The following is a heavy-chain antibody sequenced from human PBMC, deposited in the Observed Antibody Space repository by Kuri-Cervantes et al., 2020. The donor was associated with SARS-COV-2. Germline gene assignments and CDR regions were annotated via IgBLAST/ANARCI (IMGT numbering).Heavy chain of an antibody. V-gene: IGHV3-7*02. J-gene: IGHJ4*02. CDR2: IKQDGSEK. D-gene: IGHD3-22*01. Sequence: GESLKISCAASGFTFSGSAMHWVRQASGKGLEWVANIKQDGSEKYYVDSVKGRFTISRDNAKNSLYLQMNSLRAEDTAVYYCARHPYYYDSSGYHFDYWGQGTLVTVSS. CDR1: GFTFSGSA. CDR3: ARHPYYYDSSGYHFDY.